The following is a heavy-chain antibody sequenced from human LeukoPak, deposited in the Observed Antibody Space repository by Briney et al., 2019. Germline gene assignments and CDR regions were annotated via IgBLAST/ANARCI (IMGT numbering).Heavy chain of an antibody. Sequence: SETLSLTCAVYGGSFSGYYWSWIRQPPGKGLEWIGEINHSGSTNYNPSLKSRVTISVDTSKNQFSLKLSSVTAADTAVYYCARAMQTIFGSGPFAFDIWGQGTMVTVSS. CDR2: INHSGST. CDR1: GGSFSGYY. V-gene: IGHV4-34*01. CDR3: ARAMQTIFGSGPFAFDI. J-gene: IGHJ3*02. D-gene: IGHD3-3*01.